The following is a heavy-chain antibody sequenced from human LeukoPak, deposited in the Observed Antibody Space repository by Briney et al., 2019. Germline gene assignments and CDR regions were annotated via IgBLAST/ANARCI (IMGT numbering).Heavy chain of an antibody. Sequence: GGSLRLSCAASGFTFSNAWMSWVRQAPGKGLEWVGRIKSKTDGGTTDYAAPGKGRFTISRDDSKNTLYLQMNSLRAEDTAVYYCAKDTEAQPPQGYLDPDIVVVPAAKGYYFDYWGQGTLVTVSS. CDR1: GFTFSNAW. J-gene: IGHJ4*02. CDR3: AKDTEAQPPQGYLDPDIVVVPAAKGYYFDY. V-gene: IGHV3-15*01. D-gene: IGHD2-2*01. CDR2: IKSKTDGGTT.